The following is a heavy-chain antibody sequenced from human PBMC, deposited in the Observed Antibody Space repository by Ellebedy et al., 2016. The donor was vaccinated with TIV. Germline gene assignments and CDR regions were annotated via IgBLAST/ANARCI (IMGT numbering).Heavy chain of an antibody. CDR1: GFTFSSYA. CDR3: ASPLWIRQPILDY. CDR2: ISGSGGST. D-gene: IGHD5-12*01. J-gene: IGHJ4*02. Sequence: GGSLRLSCAASGFTFSSYAMSSVRQAPGKGLEWVSAISGSGGSTYYADSVKGRFTISRDNSKNTLYLQINNLGVEDTAVYYCASPLWIRQPILDYWGPGTLVTVSS. V-gene: IGHV3-23*01.